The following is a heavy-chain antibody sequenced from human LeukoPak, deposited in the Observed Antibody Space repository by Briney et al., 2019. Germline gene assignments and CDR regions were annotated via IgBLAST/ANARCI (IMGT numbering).Heavy chain of an antibody. CDR1: GYTFTSYD. J-gene: IGHJ6*03. Sequence: GASVKVSCKASGYTFTSYDINWVRQATGQGLEWMGWMNPNSGNTGYAQKFQGRVTITRNTSISTAYMELSSLRSEDTAVYYCARGGVGYSQRGGYYYYMDVWGKGTTVTV. CDR2: MNPNSGNT. D-gene: IGHD5-18*01. V-gene: IGHV1-8*03. CDR3: ARGGVGYSQRGGYYYYMDV.